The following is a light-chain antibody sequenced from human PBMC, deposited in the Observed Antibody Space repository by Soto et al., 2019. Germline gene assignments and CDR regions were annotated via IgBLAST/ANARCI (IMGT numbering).Light chain of an antibody. CDR1: QSLSINF. Sequence: EIVLAQSPASLSLSPGEGATLSFRGSQSLSINFLAWYQQKPGQPPRLLIYDSSTRATGFPDRFSGSGSGTDFTLTIRRLEPDDFAVYYCQQYGSSPRTFGQGTKVDI. J-gene: IGKJ1*01. V-gene: IGKV3-20*01. CDR3: QQYGSSPRT. CDR2: DSS.